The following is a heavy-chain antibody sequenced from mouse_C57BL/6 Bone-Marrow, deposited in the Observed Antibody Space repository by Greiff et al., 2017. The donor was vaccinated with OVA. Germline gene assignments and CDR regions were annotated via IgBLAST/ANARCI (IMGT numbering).Heavy chain of an antibody. CDR2: IYPGDGDT. CDR3: ARSARLLSLYDFDY. V-gene: IGHV1-80*01. D-gene: IGHD1-1*01. Sequence: QVQLKQSGAELVKPGASVKISCKASGYAFSSYWMNWVKQRPGKGLEWIGQIYPGDGDTNYNGKFKGKATLTADKSSSTAYMQLSSLTSEDSAVYFCARSARLLSLYDFDYWGQGTTLTVSS. CDR1: GYAFSSYW. J-gene: IGHJ2*01.